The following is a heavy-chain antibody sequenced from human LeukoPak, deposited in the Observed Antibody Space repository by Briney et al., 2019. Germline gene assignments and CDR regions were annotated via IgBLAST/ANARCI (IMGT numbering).Heavy chain of an antibody. V-gene: IGHV3-74*01. CDR1: GFTFSSYW. J-gene: IGHJ6*02. D-gene: IGHD3-22*01. CDR3: ARSHYYDSSGYFYFYYGMDV. Sequence: QPGGSLRPSCVASGFTFSSYWMHWVRQVPGKGLVWVSRINSDGTTTRYADSGKGRFTISRDNAKNTLYLQMNSLRVEDTAVYYCARSHYYDSSGYFYFYYGMDVWGQGTTVTVSS. CDR2: INSDGTTT.